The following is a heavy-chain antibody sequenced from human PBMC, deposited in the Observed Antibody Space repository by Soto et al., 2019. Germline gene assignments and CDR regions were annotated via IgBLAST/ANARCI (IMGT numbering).Heavy chain of an antibody. CDR3: AKGPTYYDILTGYPFYFDY. CDR1: GFTFSSYA. J-gene: IGHJ4*02. D-gene: IGHD3-9*01. CDR2: ISGSGGST. Sequence: PGGSLRLSCAASGFTFSSYAMSWVRQAPGKGLEWVSAISGSGGSTYYADSVKGRFTISRDNSKNTLYLQMNSLRAEDTAVYYCAKGPTYYDILTGYPFYFDYWGQGTLVTVSS. V-gene: IGHV3-23*01.